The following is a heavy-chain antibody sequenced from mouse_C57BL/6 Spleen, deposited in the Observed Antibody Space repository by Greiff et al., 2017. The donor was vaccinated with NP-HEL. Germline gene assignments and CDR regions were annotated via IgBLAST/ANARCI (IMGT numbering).Heavy chain of an antibody. CDR1: GYAFSSYW. D-gene: IGHD1-1*01. Sequence: QVQLKESGAELVKPGASVKISCKASGYAFSSYWMNWVKQRPGKGLEWIGQIYPGDGDTNYNGKFKGKATLTADKSSSTAYMQLSSLTSEDSAVYFCATDYYGSSYAFDYWGQGTTLTVSS. V-gene: IGHV1-80*01. CDR2: IYPGDGDT. J-gene: IGHJ2*01. CDR3: ATDYYGSSYAFDY.